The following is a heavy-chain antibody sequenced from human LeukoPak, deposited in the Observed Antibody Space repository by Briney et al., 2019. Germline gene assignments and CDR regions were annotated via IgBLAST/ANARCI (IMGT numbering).Heavy chain of an antibody. Sequence: GGSLRLSCAASGFTFSSYAMHWVRQAPGKGLEWVAVISYDGSNKYYADSVKGRFTISRDNSKNTLYLQMNSLRAEDTAVYYCARDTVTTWYLDYWGQGTLVTVSS. CDR3: ARDTVTTWYLDY. V-gene: IGHV3-30-3*01. J-gene: IGHJ4*02. CDR2: ISYDGSNK. D-gene: IGHD4-17*01. CDR1: GFTFSSYA.